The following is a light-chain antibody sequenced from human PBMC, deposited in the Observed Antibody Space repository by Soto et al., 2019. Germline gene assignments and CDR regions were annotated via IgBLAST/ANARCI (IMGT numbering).Light chain of an antibody. CDR3: LQDYDYPWT. CDR1: QDIRND. V-gene: IGKV1-6*01. CDR2: AAS. Sequence: AIQMTQSPSSLSASVGDRVTITCRASQDIRNDLGWYQQKPGKAPKLLISAASRLQSGVPSRFSGSGSGTDFTLTISSLQSEDFATYYGLQDYDYPWTFGQGTKVEIK. J-gene: IGKJ1*01.